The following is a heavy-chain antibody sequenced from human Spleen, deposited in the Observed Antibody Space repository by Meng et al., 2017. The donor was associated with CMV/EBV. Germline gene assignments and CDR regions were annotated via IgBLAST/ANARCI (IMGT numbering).Heavy chain of an antibody. CDR2: INSDGSST. J-gene: IGHJ4*02. CDR1: GFTFSSYW. V-gene: IGHV3-74*01. CDR3: ARGDGYQLLYYRY. D-gene: IGHD2-2*02. Sequence: CAASGFTFSSYWMHWVRQAPGKGLVWVSRINSDGSSTSYADSVKGRFTISRDNAKNTLYLQMNSLRAEDTAVYYCARGDGYQLLYYRYWGQGTLVTVSS.